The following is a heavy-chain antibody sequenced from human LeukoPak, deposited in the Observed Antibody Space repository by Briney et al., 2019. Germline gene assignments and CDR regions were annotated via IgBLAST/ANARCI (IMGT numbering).Heavy chain of an antibody. V-gene: IGHV4-61*02. J-gene: IGHJ6*03. CDR2: ISTSGST. CDR1: GDSISSGDYY. CDR3: ARAYPDSSGYYYYYYYMDV. Sequence: SQTLSLTCTVSGDSISSGDYYWSWIRQPAGKGLEWIGRISTSGSTNYNPSLKSRVTISVDTSKNQFSLKLSSVTAADTAVYYCARAYPDSSGYYYYYYYMDVWGKGTTVTISS. D-gene: IGHD3-22*01.